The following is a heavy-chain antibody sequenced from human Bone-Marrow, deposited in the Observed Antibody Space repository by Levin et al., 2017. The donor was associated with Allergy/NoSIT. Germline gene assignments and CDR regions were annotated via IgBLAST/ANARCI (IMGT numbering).Heavy chain of an antibody. Sequence: GGSLRLSCSVSGLSIEDYVMNWVRQVPGKGPEWVAGINWNSDQIGYVDSVQGRFTISRDNAKNSLFLQMSSLRVDDTATYYCSVLASRPSWGQGTLVTVSS. J-gene: IGHJ5*02. V-gene: IGHV3-9*01. CDR3: SVLASRPS. CDR1: GLSIEDYV. CDR2: INWNSDQI. D-gene: IGHD6-6*01.